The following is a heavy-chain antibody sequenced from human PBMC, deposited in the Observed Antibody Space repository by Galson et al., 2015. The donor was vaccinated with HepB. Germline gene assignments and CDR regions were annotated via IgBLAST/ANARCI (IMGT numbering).Heavy chain of an antibody. J-gene: IGHJ5*02. CDR3: ARGYSSIWYQGRKGGTNNWFDP. D-gene: IGHD6-13*01. CDR2: INHSGST. V-gene: IGHV4-34*01. CDR1: GGSFSGYY. Sequence: TCAVYGGSFSGYYWSWIRQPPGKGLEWIGEINHSGSTKYNPSLKSRVTISIDTSKNQFSLKLSSVTAADTAVYYCARGYSSIWYQGRKGGTNNWFDPWGQGTLVTVSS.